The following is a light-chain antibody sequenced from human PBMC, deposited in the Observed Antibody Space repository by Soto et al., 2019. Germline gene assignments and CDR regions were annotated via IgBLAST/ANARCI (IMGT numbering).Light chain of an antibody. CDR3: QQRSNWPLT. Sequence: EIVLTQSPATLSCSPGERATLSCRPSQSVSSYLAWYQQKPGQAPRLLIYDASNRATGIPARFSGSGSGTDFTLTISSLEPEDFAVYYCQQRSNWPLTFGGGTKVEIK. J-gene: IGKJ4*01. CDR2: DAS. V-gene: IGKV3-11*01. CDR1: QSVSSY.